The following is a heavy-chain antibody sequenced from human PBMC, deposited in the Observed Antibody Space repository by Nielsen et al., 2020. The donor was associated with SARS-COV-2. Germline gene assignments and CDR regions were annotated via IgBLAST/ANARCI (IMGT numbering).Heavy chain of an antibody. CDR2: INPNSGGT. D-gene: IGHD6-13*01. Sequence: ASVKVSCKASGYTFTGYYMHWVRQAPGQGLEWMGRINPNSGGTNYAQKFQGRVTMTRDTSISTAYMELSRLRSDDTAVYYCARDIGAAAGTEYFDYWGQGTLVTVSS. J-gene: IGHJ4*02. CDR3: ARDIGAAAGTEYFDY. V-gene: IGHV1-2*06. CDR1: GYTFTGYY.